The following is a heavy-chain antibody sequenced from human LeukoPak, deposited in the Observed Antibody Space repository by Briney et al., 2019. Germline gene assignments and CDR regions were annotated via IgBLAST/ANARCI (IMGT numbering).Heavy chain of an antibody. CDR3: ARDRRFLEWLPYYFDY. CDR2: IYHSGST. V-gene: IGHV4-38-2*02. D-gene: IGHD3-3*01. CDR1: GYSISSGYY. J-gene: IGHJ4*02. Sequence: SETLSLTCTVSGYSISSGYYWGWIRQPPGKGLEWVGSIYHSGSTYYNPSLKSRVTISVDTSKNQFSLKLSSVTAADTAVYHCARDRRFLEWLPYYFDYWGQGTLVTVSS.